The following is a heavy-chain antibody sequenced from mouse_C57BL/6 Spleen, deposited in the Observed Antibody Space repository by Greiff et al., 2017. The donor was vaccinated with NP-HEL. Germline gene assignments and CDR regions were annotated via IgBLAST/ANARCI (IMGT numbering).Heavy chain of an antibody. Sequence: QVQLQQPGAELVTPGASVQMSCTASGYTFPSYWITWVKQRPGQGLAWIGDIYPGSGSTNSNEKFKSKATLTVDTSSSTAYMQLSSLTSEDSAVYYCARDSSTRGVDYWGQGTTLTVSS. J-gene: IGHJ2*01. V-gene: IGHV1-55*01. CDR3: ARDSSTRGVDY. CDR1: GYTFPSYW. D-gene: IGHD2-14*01. CDR2: IYPGSGST.